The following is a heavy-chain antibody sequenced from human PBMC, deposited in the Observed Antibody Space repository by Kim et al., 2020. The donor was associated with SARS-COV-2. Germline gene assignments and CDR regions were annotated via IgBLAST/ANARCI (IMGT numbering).Heavy chain of an antibody. CDR3: AKDRYYDSSGYYYYGMDV. J-gene: IGHJ6*02. V-gene: IGHV3-30*18. CDR2: ISYDGSNK. CDR1: GFTFSSYG. D-gene: IGHD3-22*01. Sequence: GGSLRLSCAASGFTFSSYGMHWVRQAPGKGLEWVAVISYDGSNKYYADSVKGRFTISRDNSKNTLYLQMNSLRAEDTAVYYCAKDRYYDSSGYYYYGMDVWGQGTTVTVSS.